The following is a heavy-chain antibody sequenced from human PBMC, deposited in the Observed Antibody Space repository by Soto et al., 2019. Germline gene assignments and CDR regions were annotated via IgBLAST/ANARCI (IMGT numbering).Heavy chain of an antibody. CDR3: AKGRGDYYYYGMDV. Sequence: VQRVESGGGLVKPGGSLRLSCAASGFTLSDYHMSWIRQAPGKGLEWVSAISGSGGSTYYADSVKGRFTISRDNSKNTLYLQMNSLRAEDTAVYYCAKGRGDYYYYGMDVWGQGTTVTVSS. J-gene: IGHJ6*02. CDR1: GFTLSDYH. V-gene: IGHV3-23*04. CDR2: ISGSGGST.